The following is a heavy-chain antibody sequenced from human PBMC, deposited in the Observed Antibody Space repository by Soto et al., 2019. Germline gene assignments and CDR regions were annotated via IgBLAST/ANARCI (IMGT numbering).Heavy chain of an antibody. CDR3: ARVSFETSGFADY. Sequence: ASVKVSFKASGYTFTAYTSHWVRQARGQSLEWMGWINAANGATKYSEKFKGRVTITRDTSARTAYMDLSSLSSKDTAVYFCARVSFETSGFADYWGQGTLVTVSS. J-gene: IGHJ4*02. CDR2: INAANGAT. V-gene: IGHV1-3*01. D-gene: IGHD5-12*01. CDR1: GYTFTAYT.